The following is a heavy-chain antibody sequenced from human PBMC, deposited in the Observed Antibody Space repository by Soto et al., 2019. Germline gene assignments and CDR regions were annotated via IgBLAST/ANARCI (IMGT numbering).Heavy chain of an antibody. CDR1: GYTLTELS. V-gene: IGHV1-24*01. D-gene: IGHD3-9*01. J-gene: IGHJ3*02. CDR3: ATGEALRYFDWLPDAFDI. Sequence: ASVKVSCKVSGYTLTELSMHWVRQAPGKGLEWMGGFDPEDGETIYAQKFQGRVTMTEDTSTDTAYMELSSLRSEDTAVYYCATGEALRYFDWLPDAFDIWGQGTMV. CDR2: FDPEDGET.